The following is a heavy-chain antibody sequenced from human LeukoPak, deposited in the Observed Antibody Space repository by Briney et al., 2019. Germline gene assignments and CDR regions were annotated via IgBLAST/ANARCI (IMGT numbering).Heavy chain of an antibody. D-gene: IGHD2-2*01. Sequence: GGSLRLSCAASGFIFGTHAMSWVRQAPGKGLEWVSTISGSGGSTYYAESVKGRCTLSRDNSKDTLYLQLNSLRVEDTAVYYCAKEGGYCSSSSCSDYFDYWGQGSLVTVSS. CDR1: GFIFGTHA. CDR3: AKEGGYCSSSSCSDYFDY. V-gene: IGHV3-23*01. J-gene: IGHJ4*02. CDR2: ISGSGGST.